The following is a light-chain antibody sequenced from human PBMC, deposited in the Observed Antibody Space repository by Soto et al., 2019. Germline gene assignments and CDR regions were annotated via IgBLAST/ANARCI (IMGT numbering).Light chain of an antibody. CDR2: EVS. J-gene: IGLJ3*02. CDR1: SSDIGAYNY. V-gene: IGLV2-14*01. CDR3: SSYTTTYSWV. Sequence: QSVLTQPASVSGSPGQSITISCTGTSSDIGAYNYVSWYQQHSGKAPKLTIYEVSNRPSGVSNRFSGSKSGNTASLTISGLQPEDEADYYCSSYTTTYSWVFGGGTQLTVL.